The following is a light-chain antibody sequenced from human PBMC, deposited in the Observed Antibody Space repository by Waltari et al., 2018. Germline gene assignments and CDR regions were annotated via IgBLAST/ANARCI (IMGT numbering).Light chain of an antibody. J-gene: IGKJ3*01. CDR2: GGS. Sequence: LALTQSPGPLSLSPGERATLPCRVRHSVNNNYLDWYQQKPGQAPRPLLYGGSIRAAGIPDRFSGSGSGTDFTLSISRLEPEDVAVYFCQQYGNSPLFAFGPGTRVDLK. V-gene: IGKV3-20*01. CDR3: QQYGNSPLFA. CDR1: HSVNNNY.